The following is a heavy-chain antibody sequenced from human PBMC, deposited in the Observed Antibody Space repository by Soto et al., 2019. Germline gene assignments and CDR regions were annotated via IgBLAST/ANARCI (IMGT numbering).Heavy chain of an antibody. CDR1: GGSISSRCYY. Sequence: PSETLSLTCIVSGGSISSRCYYWGWLRQPPGKGLEWIGCIYYSGSTYYNPSLKSRVTISVDTSKNQFSLKLSSVTAADTAVYYCARDCPDTIAAAHHDAFDIWGQGTMVTVSS. D-gene: IGHD6-13*01. CDR2: IYYSGST. V-gene: IGHV4-39*07. J-gene: IGHJ3*02. CDR3: ARDCPDTIAAAHHDAFDI.